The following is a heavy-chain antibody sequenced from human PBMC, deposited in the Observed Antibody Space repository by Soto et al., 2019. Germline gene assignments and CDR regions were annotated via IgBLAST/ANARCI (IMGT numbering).Heavy chain of an antibody. CDR3: ARAPHYGGNSGPEDS. V-gene: IGHV3-74*03. CDR1: GFTFSHYW. CDR2: INGDGRTT. J-gene: IGHJ4*02. D-gene: IGHD2-21*02. Sequence: EVELVESGGCVAQPGGSLRLSCAVSGFTFSHYWMHWVRQAPGGGLEWVSGINGDGRTTTYAESVKGRFTISRENAKNTMSLQMTSLRDADTAVYFCARAPHYGGNSGPEDSWGQGTLVTVSS.